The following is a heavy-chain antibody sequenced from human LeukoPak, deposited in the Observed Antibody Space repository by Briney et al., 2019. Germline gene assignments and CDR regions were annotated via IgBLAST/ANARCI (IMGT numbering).Heavy chain of an antibody. CDR2: ITSGSSHI. J-gene: IGHJ6*03. CDR1: GFTFSSYN. D-gene: IGHD1-26*01. V-gene: IGHV3-21*01. Sequence: GGSLRLSCAASGFTFSSYNMNWVRQTPGQGLEWVSSITSGSSHIYYADSVKGRFTTSRDNAKSSLYLQMNSLRAEDTAVYYCARDPYSGSYGADYYYYMDVWGKGTTVTISS. CDR3: ARDPYSGSYGADYYYYMDV.